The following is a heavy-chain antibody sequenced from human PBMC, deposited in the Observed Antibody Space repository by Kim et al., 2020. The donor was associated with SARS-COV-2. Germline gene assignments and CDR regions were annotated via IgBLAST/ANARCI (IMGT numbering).Heavy chain of an antibody. CDR2: IYPGDSDT. J-gene: IGHJ6*02. V-gene: IGHV5-51*01. CDR1: GYSFTSYW. D-gene: IGHD5-18*01. Sequence: GESLKISCKGSGYSFTSYWIGWVRQMPGKGLEWMGIIYPGDSDTRYSPSFQGQVTISADKSISTAYLQWSSLKASDTAMYYCARPVDTAMGPFGMDVWGQGTTVTVSS. CDR3: ARPVDTAMGPFGMDV.